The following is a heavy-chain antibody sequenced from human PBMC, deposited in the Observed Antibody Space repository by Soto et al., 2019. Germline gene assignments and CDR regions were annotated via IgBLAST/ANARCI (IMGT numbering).Heavy chain of an antibody. D-gene: IGHD6-13*01. J-gene: IGHJ4*02. CDR2: IYPGDHET. V-gene: IGHV5-51*01. CDR1: GYTFSNFW. Sequence: GESLKISCKGSGYTFSNFWIAWVRHLPGKGLEWMGIIYPGDHETRYSPSFHGKVTISADKSINTAYLQWSSLEASDSAFYYCARSPRSSPYFDYWGQGALVTVSS. CDR3: ARSPRSSPYFDY.